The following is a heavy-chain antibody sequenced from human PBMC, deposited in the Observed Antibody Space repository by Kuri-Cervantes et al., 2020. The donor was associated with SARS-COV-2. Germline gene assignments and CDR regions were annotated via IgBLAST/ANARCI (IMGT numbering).Heavy chain of an antibody. J-gene: IGHJ5*02. CDR2: MYYSGST. V-gene: IGHV4-39*07. CDR1: GDSISSSRYY. CDR3: ARVRSTTAGWFDP. Sequence: GSLRLSCTVSGDSISSSRYYWGWIRQPPGKGLEWIGSMYYSGSTYYNPSLKSRVTISVDTSKNQFSLKLSSVTAADTAVYYCARVRSTTAGWFDPWGQGTLVTVSS. D-gene: IGHD2/OR15-2a*01.